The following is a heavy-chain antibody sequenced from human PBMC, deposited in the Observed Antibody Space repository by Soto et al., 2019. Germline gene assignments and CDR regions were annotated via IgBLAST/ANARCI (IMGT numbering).Heavy chain of an antibody. V-gene: IGHV3-30-3*01. CDR2: ISYDGSNK. D-gene: IGHD6-13*01. CDR1: RFTFSSYA. CDR3: ARAVSSSWGFDY. J-gene: IGHJ4*02. Sequence: QVQLVESGGGVVQPGRSLRLSCVASRFTFSSYAMHWVRQAPGKGLEWVAVISYDGSNKYYADSVKGRFTISRDNSKNTLYLQMNSLRTEDTSVYYCARAVSSSWGFDYWGQGTLVTVSS.